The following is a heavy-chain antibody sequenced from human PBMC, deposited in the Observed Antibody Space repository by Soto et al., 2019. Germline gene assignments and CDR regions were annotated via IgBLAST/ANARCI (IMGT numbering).Heavy chain of an antibody. V-gene: IGHV1-18*01. CDR3: ARFMYYDILTGYFSSIDY. J-gene: IGHJ4*02. CDR1: GYTFTSYG. D-gene: IGHD3-9*01. CDR2: ISAYNGNT. Sequence: QVQLVQSGAEVKKPGASVKVSCKASGYTFTSYGISWVRQAPGQGLEWMGWISAYNGNTNYAQKLQGRVTMTTDTSTSTAYMELRSLRYDDTAVYYCARFMYYDILTGYFSSIDYWGQGTLVTVSS.